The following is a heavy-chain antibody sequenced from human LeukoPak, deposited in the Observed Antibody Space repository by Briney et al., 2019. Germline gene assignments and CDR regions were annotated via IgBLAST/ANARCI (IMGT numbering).Heavy chain of an antibody. J-gene: IGHJ6*03. V-gene: IGHV3-21*04. D-gene: IGHD2-15*01. CDR1: GFTFSSYE. Sequence: PGGSLRLSCAASGFTFSSYEMNWVRQAPGKGLEWVSSISTSSSYTYYADSVKGRFTISRDNARNSLYLHMNSLRAEDTAIYYCAKNGDRGAYCTGGTCYPYFYYYMDVWGKGTTVTI. CDR2: ISTSSSYT. CDR3: AKNGDRGAYCTGGTCYPYFYYYMDV.